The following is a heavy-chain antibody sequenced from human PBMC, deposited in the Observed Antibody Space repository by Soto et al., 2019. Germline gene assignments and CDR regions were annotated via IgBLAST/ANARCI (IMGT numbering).Heavy chain of an antibody. D-gene: IGHD3-10*01. V-gene: IGHV1-3*01. J-gene: IGHJ3*02. CDR3: ARAGWLGSGSDAFDI. CDR1: GYTFTSYA. CDR2: INAGNGNT. Sequence: ASVKVSCKASGYTFTSYAMHWVRQAPGQRLEWMGWINAGNGNTKYSQKFQGRVTITRDTSASTAYMELSSPRSEDTAVYYCARAGWLGSGSDAFDIWGQGTMVTVSS.